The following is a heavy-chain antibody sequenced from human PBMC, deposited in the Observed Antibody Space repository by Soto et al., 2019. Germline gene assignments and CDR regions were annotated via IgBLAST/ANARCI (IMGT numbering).Heavy chain of an antibody. V-gene: IGHV3-48*02. CDR3: AREQDCIEP. Sequence: SVRRSFGDSGFPFYGFSLNWVRQAPGKGLEWVSYINRAATSIFYADFVRGRFTISRDNAKNSLYLQMDSLRDEDTATYYCAREQDCIEPWGEVTLFIV. J-gene: IGHJ5*02. CDR2: INRAATSI. CDR1: GFPFYGFS. D-gene: IGHD2-21*02.